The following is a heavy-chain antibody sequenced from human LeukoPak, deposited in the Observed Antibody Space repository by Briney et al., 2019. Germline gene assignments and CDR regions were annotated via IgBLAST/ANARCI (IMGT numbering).Heavy chain of an antibody. CDR1: GFTFSSYA. CDR2: ISYDGSNK. D-gene: IGHD2-15*01. Sequence: GGSLRLSCAASGFTFSSYAMHWVRQAPGKGLEWVAVISYDGSNKYYADSVKGRFTISRDNSKNTLYLQMNSLRAEDTAVYYCAREYRSGGSYKEEACAFDIWGQGTMVTVSS. V-gene: IGHV3-30*04. J-gene: IGHJ3*02. CDR3: AREYRSGGSYKEEACAFDI.